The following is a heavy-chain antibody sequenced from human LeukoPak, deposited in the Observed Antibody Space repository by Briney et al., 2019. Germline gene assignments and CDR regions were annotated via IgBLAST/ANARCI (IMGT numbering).Heavy chain of an antibody. CDR1: GFTFSSYS. J-gene: IGHJ5*02. Sequence: GSLRLSCAASGFTFSSYSMNWVRQTPGKGLEWVSYISSSSSTIYYADSVKGRFTISRDNAKNSLYLQMNSLRAEDTAVYYCARDRGITIFEFDPWGQGTLVTVSS. CDR2: ISSSSSTI. D-gene: IGHD3-9*01. V-gene: IGHV3-48*04. CDR3: ARDRGITIFEFDP.